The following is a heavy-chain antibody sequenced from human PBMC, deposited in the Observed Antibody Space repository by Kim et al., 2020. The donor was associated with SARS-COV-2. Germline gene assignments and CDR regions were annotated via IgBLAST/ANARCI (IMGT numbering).Heavy chain of an antibody. CDR3: AKKGGEFFDY. Sequence: GESLKISCQGSGYNFARYWIAWARQVPGKGLEWMGMVYAGDSDARYSPSFQGQVTISVDKSINTAYLQWNSLKASDSALYYCAKKGGEFFDYWGQGTLLT. CDR1: GYNFARYW. V-gene: IGHV5-51*01. D-gene: IGHD3-16*01. CDR2: VYAGDSDA. J-gene: IGHJ4*02.